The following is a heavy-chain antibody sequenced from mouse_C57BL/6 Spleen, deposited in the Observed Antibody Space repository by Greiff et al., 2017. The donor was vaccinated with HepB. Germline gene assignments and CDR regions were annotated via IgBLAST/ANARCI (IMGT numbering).Heavy chain of an antibody. Sequence: VKLMESGAELVRPGASVTLSCKASGYTFTDYEMHWVKQTPVHGLEWIGAIDPETGGTAYNQKFKGKAILTADKSSSTAYMELRSLTSEDSAVYYCTRDGLGATYYFDYWGQGTTLTVSS. D-gene: IGHD1-2*01. V-gene: IGHV1-15*01. CDR3: TRDGLGATYYFDY. CDR1: GYTFTDYE. CDR2: IDPETGGT. J-gene: IGHJ2*01.